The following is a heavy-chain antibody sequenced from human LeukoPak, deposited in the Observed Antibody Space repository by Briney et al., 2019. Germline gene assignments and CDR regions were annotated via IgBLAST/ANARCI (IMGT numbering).Heavy chain of an antibody. CDR3: ARVGPYYYGSGRPGNWFDP. CDR2: IYTSGST. D-gene: IGHD3-10*01. V-gene: IGHV4-61*02. Sequence: SETLSLTCTVSGGSISSGSYYWSWIRQPAGKGLEWIGRIYTSGSTNYNPSLKSRVTISVDTSKNQFSLKLSSVTAADTAVYYCARVGPYYYGSGRPGNWFDPWGQGTLVTVSS. CDR1: GGSISSGSYY. J-gene: IGHJ5*02.